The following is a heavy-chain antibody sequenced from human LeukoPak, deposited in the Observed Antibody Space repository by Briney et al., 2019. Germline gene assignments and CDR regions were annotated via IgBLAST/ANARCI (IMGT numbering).Heavy chain of an antibody. Sequence: SETLSLTCTVSGGSISSYYWSWIRQPPGKGLEWIGYIYYSGSTNYNPSLKSRVTISVDTSKNQFSLKLSSVTAADTAMYYCARDPFITIFGVVIRRDYWGQGTLVTVSS. V-gene: IGHV4-59*12. J-gene: IGHJ4*02. CDR1: GGSISSYY. CDR3: ARDPFITIFGVVIRRDY. D-gene: IGHD3-3*01. CDR2: IYYSGST.